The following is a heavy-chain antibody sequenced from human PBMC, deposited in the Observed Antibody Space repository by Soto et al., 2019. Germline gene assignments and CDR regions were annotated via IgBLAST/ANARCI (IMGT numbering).Heavy chain of an antibody. V-gene: IGHV4-38-2*02. CDR3: ARDCSSTNCYIPDY. CDR2: ISHTGST. CDR1: GFSISSGYY. Sequence: PSETLSLTCTVSGFSISSGYYWVWIRQPPGKGLEWIGSISHTGSTYYNPSLKSRVTISVDTSKNQFSLRLRSVTAAGTAVYYCARDCSSTNCYIPDYWGQGALVTVSS. J-gene: IGHJ4*02. D-gene: IGHD2-2*02.